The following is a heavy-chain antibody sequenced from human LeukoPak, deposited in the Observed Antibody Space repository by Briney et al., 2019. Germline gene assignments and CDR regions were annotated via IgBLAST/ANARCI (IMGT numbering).Heavy chain of an antibody. CDR1: GDSISSSRDY. J-gene: IGHJ4*02. V-gene: IGHV4-39*01. CDR2: IYYSGST. Sequence: SETPSLTCTVSGDSISSSRDYWGWIRQPPGKGLEWIGSIYYSGSTDYNPSLKSRVTMSVETSKNQFSLNLSSVTAEDTAVYFCARLERSGSYFLQVWGQGTLVTVSS. CDR3: ARLERSGSYFLQV. D-gene: IGHD3-10*01.